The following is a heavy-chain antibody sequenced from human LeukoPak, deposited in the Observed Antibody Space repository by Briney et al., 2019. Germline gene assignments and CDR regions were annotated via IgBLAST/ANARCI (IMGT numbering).Heavy chain of an antibody. CDR2: ISPSGGST. CDR1: GYTFTSNY. J-gene: IGHJ4*02. CDR3: ARGLGSSGWYSGPAFDY. V-gene: IGHV1-46*01. Sequence: GASVKVSCKAFGYTFTSNYMHWVRQAPGQGPEWMGVISPSGGSTTYAQKFQGRVTMTRNTSISTAYMELSSLRSEDTAVYYCARGLGSSGWYSGPAFDYWGQGTLVTVSS. D-gene: IGHD6-19*01.